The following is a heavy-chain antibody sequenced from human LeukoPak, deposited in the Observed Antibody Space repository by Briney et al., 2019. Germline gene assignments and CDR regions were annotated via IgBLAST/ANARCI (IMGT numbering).Heavy chain of an antibody. D-gene: IGHD5-12*01. J-gene: IGHJ5*02. Sequence: GASVKVSCKASGGTFSSYAISWVRQAPGQGLEWMGGIIPIFGTANYAQKFQGRVTITTDESTSTAYMELSSLRSEDTAVYYCARDIWPYTNSGYDYISGSWGQGTLVTVSS. CDR3: ARDIWPYTNSGYDYISGS. CDR2: IIPIFGTA. CDR1: GGTFSSYA. V-gene: IGHV1-69*05.